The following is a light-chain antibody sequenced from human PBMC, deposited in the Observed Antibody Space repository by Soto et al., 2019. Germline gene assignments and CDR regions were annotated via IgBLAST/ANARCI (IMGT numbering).Light chain of an antibody. V-gene: IGLV2-14*03. Sequence: QAALTQPASVSGSPGQAITISCSGTSSDIGAYDYVSCYHQHPGRAHKLIIYEVSHRFSGLSYRFSGSKSGNTASLTISGLQAEDEGDYYCTSFAPGRVYAFGSGTKVTVL. CDR1: SSDIGAYDY. J-gene: IGLJ1*01. CDR2: EVS. CDR3: TSFAPGRVYA.